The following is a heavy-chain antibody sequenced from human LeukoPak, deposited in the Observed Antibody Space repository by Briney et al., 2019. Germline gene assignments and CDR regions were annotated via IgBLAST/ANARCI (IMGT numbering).Heavy chain of an antibody. J-gene: IGHJ4*02. CDR3: AGRTTMVRGEYFDF. D-gene: IGHD3-10*01. Sequence: KPSETLSLTCTVSGGSISISSYYWGWIRQPPGKGLEWIGSIYYSGSTYSNPSLKSRVAISVDTSKNQFSLKLSSVTAADTAVYYCAGRTTMVRGEYFDFWGQGTLVTVSS. CDR1: GGSISISSYY. V-gene: IGHV4-39*01. CDR2: IYYSGST.